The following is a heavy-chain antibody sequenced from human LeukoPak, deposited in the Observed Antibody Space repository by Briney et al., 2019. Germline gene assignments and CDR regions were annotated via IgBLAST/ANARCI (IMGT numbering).Heavy chain of an antibody. CDR3: AKDGRGAYYYDSSGYSGKDAFDI. J-gene: IGHJ3*02. Sequence: GGSLRLSCAASGFTFDDYAMHWVRQAPGKGLEWVSGISWNSGSIGYADSVKGRFTISRDNAKNLLYLQMNSLRAEDTAVYYCAKDGRGAYYYDSSGYSGKDAFDIWGQGTMVTVSS. CDR2: ISWNSGSI. V-gene: IGHV3-9*01. CDR1: GFTFDDYA. D-gene: IGHD3-22*01.